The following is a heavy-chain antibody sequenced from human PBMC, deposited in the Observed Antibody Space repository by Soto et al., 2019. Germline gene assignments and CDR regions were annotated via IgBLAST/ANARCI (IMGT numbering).Heavy chain of an antibody. D-gene: IGHD6-6*01. CDR3: AKDSSYWPEDF. J-gene: IGHJ4*01. V-gene: IGHV3-23*01. CDR2: ISGSCGTT. Sequence: GGSLRLSCAASGFTYSSFTMSRVRQAPGKGLEWVSAISGSCGTTYYADSVTGRFTISRDNSKNTLHLQMNSLRAEDTAVYYCAKDSSYWPEDFWGRGTLVTCFS. CDR1: GFTYSSFT.